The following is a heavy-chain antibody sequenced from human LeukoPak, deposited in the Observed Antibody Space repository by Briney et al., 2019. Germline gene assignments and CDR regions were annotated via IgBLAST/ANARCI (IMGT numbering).Heavy chain of an antibody. D-gene: IGHD2-15*01. Sequence: SGPTLVKPTQTLTLTCTFAGFSLSTSGVGVGWIRQPPGKALEWLALIYWNDDKRYSPSLKSRLTITKDTSKNQVVLTMTNMDPVDTATYYCAHRHRMPHFDYWGQGTLVTVSS. CDR1: GFSLSTSGVG. J-gene: IGHJ4*02. CDR2: IYWNDDK. V-gene: IGHV2-5*01. CDR3: AHRHRMPHFDY.